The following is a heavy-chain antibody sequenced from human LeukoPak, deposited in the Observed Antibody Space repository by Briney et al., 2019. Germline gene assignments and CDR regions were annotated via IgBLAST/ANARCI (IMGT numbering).Heavy chain of an antibody. D-gene: IGHD2-15*01. Sequence: GASVKVSCKASGGTFSSYTISWVRQAPGQGLEWMGRIIPILGIANYAQKFQGRVTITADKSTSTAYMELSSPRSEDTAVYYCARVYHNPGGYCSGGSCYLDNWFDPWGQGTLVTVSS. CDR1: GGTFSSYT. J-gene: IGHJ5*02. CDR3: ARVYHNPGGYCSGGSCYLDNWFDP. V-gene: IGHV1-69*02. CDR2: IIPILGIA.